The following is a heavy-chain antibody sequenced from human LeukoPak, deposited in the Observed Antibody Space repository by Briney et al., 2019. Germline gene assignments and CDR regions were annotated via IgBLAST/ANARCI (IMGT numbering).Heavy chain of an antibody. Sequence: GGSLRLSCAASGFIFNDYAMHWVRQAPGKGLEWVAGISWNSGTIAYADSVKGRFTISRDNAKNSLHLQMNSLRPEDMAFYFCAKVAAYSSGWYDSWGQGTLVTVSS. D-gene: IGHD6-19*01. V-gene: IGHV3-9*03. CDR2: ISWNSGTI. J-gene: IGHJ5*01. CDR3: AKVAAYSSGWYDS. CDR1: GFIFNDYA.